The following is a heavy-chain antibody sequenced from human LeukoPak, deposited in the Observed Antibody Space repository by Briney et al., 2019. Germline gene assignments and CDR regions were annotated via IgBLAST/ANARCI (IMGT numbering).Heavy chain of an antibody. Sequence: SETLSLTCTVSGGSISSSSYYWGWIRQPPGKGLEWIGSIYYSGSTYYNPSLKSRVTISVDTSKNQFSLKLSSVTAADTAVYYCARGRSGWYLYWGQGTLVTVSS. CDR3: ARGRSGWYLY. V-gene: IGHV4-39*01. D-gene: IGHD6-19*01. J-gene: IGHJ4*02. CDR1: GGSISSSSYY. CDR2: IYYSGST.